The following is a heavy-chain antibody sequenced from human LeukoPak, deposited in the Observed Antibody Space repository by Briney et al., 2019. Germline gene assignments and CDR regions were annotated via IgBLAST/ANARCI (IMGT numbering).Heavy chain of an antibody. J-gene: IGHJ5*02. CDR3: ATHGGDASGSSNFDP. Sequence: ETLSLTCTVSGGSINSSIYYWGWIRQPPGKGLKWIGSIFYNGNTYNNPSLQSRVTLSVDTSKSQFSLKLNSVTAADTAVYYCATHGGDASGSSNFDPWGQGTLVTVSS. V-gene: IGHV4-39*01. D-gene: IGHD3-10*01. CDR2: IFYNGNT. CDR1: GGSINSSIYY.